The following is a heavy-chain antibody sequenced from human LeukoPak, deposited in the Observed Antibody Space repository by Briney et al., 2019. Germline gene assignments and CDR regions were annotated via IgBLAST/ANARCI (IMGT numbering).Heavy chain of an antibody. CDR2: IWSDATNQ. Sequence: GGSLRLSCEASGFTFSHYRMHWVSQAPGKGLEWVAVIWSDATNQYYAASVKARFTISRDYFKNTVSLQINSLRAEDTAIYYCASNDQRGVDYTNSLDPWGQGTLVTVSS. CDR3: ASNDQRGVDYTNSLDP. CDR1: GFTFSHYR. J-gene: IGHJ5*02. D-gene: IGHD4-11*01. V-gene: IGHV3-33*01.